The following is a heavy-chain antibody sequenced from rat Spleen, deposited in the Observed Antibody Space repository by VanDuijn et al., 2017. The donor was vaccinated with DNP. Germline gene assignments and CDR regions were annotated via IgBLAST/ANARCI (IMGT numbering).Heavy chain of an antibody. D-gene: IGHD1-11*01. CDR3: VRQDYGGLRNWFAY. CDR1: GFTFSDYY. CDR2: IGYDGGNT. J-gene: IGHJ3*01. V-gene: IGHV5S23*01. Sequence: EVQLVESGGGLVQAGRSLKLSCAASGFTFSDYYMAWVRQAPKKGLEWVASIGYDGGNTYYRDSVKGRFTISRNEAKSTLYLQMDSLRSEDTATYYCVRQDYGGLRNWFAYWGQGTLVTVSS.